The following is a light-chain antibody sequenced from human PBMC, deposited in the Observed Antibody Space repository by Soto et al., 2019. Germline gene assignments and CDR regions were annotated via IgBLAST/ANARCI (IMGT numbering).Light chain of an antibody. CDR1: QSESSN. Sequence: RVMTQSPATLSLSPGERATISLTARQSESSNLAWYQQKPGQAHTPLIYGTSTRANGIPARFSGSGSGTEFTLTISSLQSEDFAVYYCQQYNIWPLTFGGGTKVEIK. J-gene: IGKJ4*01. CDR3: QQYNIWPLT. CDR2: GTS. V-gene: IGKV3-15*01.